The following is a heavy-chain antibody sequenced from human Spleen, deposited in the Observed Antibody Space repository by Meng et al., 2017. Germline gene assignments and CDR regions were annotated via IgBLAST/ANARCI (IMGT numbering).Heavy chain of an antibody. CDR3: ARYRSSSWYDY. D-gene: IGHD6-13*01. Sequence: QGQQVQSGSGLKKPGASVKVSCKASGYTFTSYAMTWVRQAPGQGLEWMGRINTYTGNPTYAQGFTGRFVFSLDTSVSTAYLQISSLKAEDTAVYYCARYRSSSWYDYWGQGTLVTVSS. V-gene: IGHV7-4-1*02. CDR1: GYTFTSYA. J-gene: IGHJ4*02. CDR2: INTYTGNP.